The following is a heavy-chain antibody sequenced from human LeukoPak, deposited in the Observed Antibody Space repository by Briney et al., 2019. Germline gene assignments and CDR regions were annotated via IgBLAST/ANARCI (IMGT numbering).Heavy chain of an antibody. CDR3: ARSKKGYIVVVPAAMGWFDP. CDR2: INHSGST. Sequence: SETQSLTCAVYGGSFSGYYWSWIRQPPGKGLEWIGEINHSGSTNYNPSLKSRVTISVDTSKNQFSLKLSSVTAADTAVYYCARSKKGYIVVVPAAMGWFDPWGQGTLVTVSS. D-gene: IGHD2-2*01. J-gene: IGHJ5*02. CDR1: GGSFSGYY. V-gene: IGHV4-34*01.